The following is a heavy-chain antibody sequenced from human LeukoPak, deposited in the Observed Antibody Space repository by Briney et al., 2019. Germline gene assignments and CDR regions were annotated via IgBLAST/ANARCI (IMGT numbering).Heavy chain of an antibody. D-gene: IGHD4-17*01. J-gene: IGHJ6*02. CDR3: AKTLLGTTKGGMDV. Sequence: GGSLRLSCAASGFTFSSYSMNWVRQAPGKGLEWVSSISSSSSYIYYADSVKGRFTVSRDTSKDTLYLQMNSLRAEDTAVYYCAKTLLGTTKGGMDVWGQGTTVTVSS. CDR1: GFTFSSYS. V-gene: IGHV3-21*04. CDR2: ISSSSSYI.